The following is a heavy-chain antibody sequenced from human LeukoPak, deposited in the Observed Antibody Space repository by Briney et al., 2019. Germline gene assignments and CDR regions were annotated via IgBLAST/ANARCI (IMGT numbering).Heavy chain of an antibody. CDR2: IKQDASAK. J-gene: IGHJ4*02. Sequence: PGGSLRLSCAASGFTFSSHWMSWVRQAPGKGLEWVANIKQDASAKYYVDSVKGRFTISRDSAKKSVHLQMNSLRAEDTAVYYCARESAPATEIDYWGQGTLVTVSS. D-gene: IGHD2-15*01. CDR3: ARESAPATEIDY. V-gene: IGHV3-7*01. CDR1: GFTFSSHW.